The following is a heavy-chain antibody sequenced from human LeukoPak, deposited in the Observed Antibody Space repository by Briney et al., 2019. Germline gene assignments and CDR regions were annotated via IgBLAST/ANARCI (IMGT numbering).Heavy chain of an antibody. CDR3: ARDDSSGWHYPLGSDY. V-gene: IGHV1-2*02. D-gene: IGHD6-19*01. J-gene: IGHJ4*02. CDR2: INPNSGGT. CDR1: GYTFTGYY. Sequence: ASVKVSCKASGYTFTGYYIHWVRQAPGQGLEWMGWINPNSGGTNYAQKFQGRVTMTRDTSISTAYMELSRLRSDDTAVYYCARDDSSGWHYPLGSDYWGQGTLVTDSS.